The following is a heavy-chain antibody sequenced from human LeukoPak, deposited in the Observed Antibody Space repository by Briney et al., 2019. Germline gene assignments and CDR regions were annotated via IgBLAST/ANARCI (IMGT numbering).Heavy chain of an antibody. CDR2: ISGSGGST. CDR3: AKDQSHHDSSGSLYDP. CDR1: GFTFSSYG. Sequence: PGGSLRLSCAASGFTFSSYGMSWVRQAPGKGLEWVSAISGSGGSTYYADSVKGRFTISRDNSKNTLYLQMNSLRVEDTAVYYCAKDQSHHDSSGSLYDPWGQGSLVTVSS. V-gene: IGHV3-23*01. D-gene: IGHD3-22*01. J-gene: IGHJ5*02.